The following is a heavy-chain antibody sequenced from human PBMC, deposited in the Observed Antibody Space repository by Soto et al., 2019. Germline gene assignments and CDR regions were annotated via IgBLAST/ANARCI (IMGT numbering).Heavy chain of an antibody. J-gene: IGHJ4*02. Sequence: SETLSLTCTVSGASISHYYWSWIRQPPGRGLEWIGYISYSGNTVYNDSLKSRVTISLDTSKNQFSLNLTSVTAADTAVYYCARRGAYDRAFFDYWGQGPLVTVSS. D-gene: IGHD4-17*01. V-gene: IGHV4-59*12. CDR3: ARRGAYDRAFFDY. CDR2: ISYSGNT. CDR1: GASISHYY.